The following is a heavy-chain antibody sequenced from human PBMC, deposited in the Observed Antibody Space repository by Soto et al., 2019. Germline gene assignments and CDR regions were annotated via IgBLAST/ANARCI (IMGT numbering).Heavy chain of an antibody. J-gene: IGHJ6*02. Sequence: GASVKVSCKASGGTFSSYAISWVRQAPGQGLEWMGGIIPIFGTANYAQKFQGRVTITADESTSTAYMELSSLRSEDTAVYYCARASPPVRYFDIVGYYYYGMDVWGQGTTVTVSS. V-gene: IGHV1-69*13. D-gene: IGHD3-9*01. CDR3: ARASPPVRYFDIVGYYYYGMDV. CDR1: GGTFSSYA. CDR2: IIPIFGTA.